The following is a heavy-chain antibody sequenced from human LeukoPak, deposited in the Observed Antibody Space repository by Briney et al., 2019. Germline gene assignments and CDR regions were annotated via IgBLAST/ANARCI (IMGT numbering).Heavy chain of an antibody. CDR1: GYIFTDHIHYY. CDR2: VRPYNGDS. Sequence: GASVKVSCKASGYIFTDHIHYYIHWVRQAPGQGLEWMGWVRPYNGDSHSAQRFQGRVTLTRDTSINTAYMELRSLMSDDTAVYYCVRVSTGWSFHSWGQGSLVTVSS. CDR3: VRVSTGWSFHS. D-gene: IGHD2-8*02. V-gene: IGHV1-2*02. J-gene: IGHJ4*02.